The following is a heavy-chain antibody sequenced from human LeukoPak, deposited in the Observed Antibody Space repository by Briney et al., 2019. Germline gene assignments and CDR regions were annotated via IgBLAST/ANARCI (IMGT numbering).Heavy chain of an antibody. V-gene: IGHV3-33*01. D-gene: IGHD3-10*01. CDR3: ARDGGSRAFDI. Sequence: GGSLRLSCAASGLTFSSYGMHWVRQAPGKGLEWVAVIWYDGSNKYYADSVKGRFTISRDNSKNTLYLQMNSLRAEDTAVYYCARDGGSRAFDIWGQGTMVTVSS. CDR1: GLTFSSYG. J-gene: IGHJ3*02. CDR2: IWYDGSNK.